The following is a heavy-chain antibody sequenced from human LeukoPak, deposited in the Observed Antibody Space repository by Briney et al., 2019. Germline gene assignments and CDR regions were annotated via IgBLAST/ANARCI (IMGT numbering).Heavy chain of an antibody. CDR3: ASYDSSEEFDY. Sequence: SETLSLTCTVSGGSISSGDYYWSWIRQPPGKGLEWIGYIYYSGSIYYNPSLKSRVTISVDTSKNQFSLKLSSVTAADTAVYYCASYDSSEEFDYWGQGTLVTVSS. J-gene: IGHJ4*02. D-gene: IGHD3-22*01. V-gene: IGHV4-30-4*01. CDR1: GGSISSGDYY. CDR2: IYYSGSI.